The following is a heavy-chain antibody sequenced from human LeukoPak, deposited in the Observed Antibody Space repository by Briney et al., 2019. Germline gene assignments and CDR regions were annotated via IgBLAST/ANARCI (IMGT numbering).Heavy chain of an antibody. CDR2: MNPNSGNT. CDR1: GYTFTSYG. CDR3: ARGISITMVRGVDAFDI. Sequence: ASVKVSCKASGYTFTSYGISWVRQAPGQGLEWMGWMNPNSGNTGYAQKFQGRVTMTRNTSISTAYMELSSLRSEDTAVYYCARGISITMVRGVDAFDIWGQGTMVTVSS. V-gene: IGHV1-8*02. D-gene: IGHD3-10*01. J-gene: IGHJ3*02.